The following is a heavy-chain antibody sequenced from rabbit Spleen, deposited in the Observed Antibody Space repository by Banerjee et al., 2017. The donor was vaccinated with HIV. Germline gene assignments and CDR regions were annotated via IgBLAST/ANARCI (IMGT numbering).Heavy chain of an antibody. D-gene: IGHD1-1*01. J-gene: IGHJ6*01. CDR2: IYAGSSGST. Sequence: QSLEESGGGLVQPEGSLTLTCTASEFSFSSSYYMCWVRQAPGKGLEWIACIYAGSSGSTYYASWAKGRFTISKTSSTTVTLQMTSLTAADTATYFCARDTSSSFSSYGMDLWGPGTLVTVS. CDR1: EFSFSSSYY. CDR3: ARDTSSSFSSYGMDL. V-gene: IGHV1S40*01.